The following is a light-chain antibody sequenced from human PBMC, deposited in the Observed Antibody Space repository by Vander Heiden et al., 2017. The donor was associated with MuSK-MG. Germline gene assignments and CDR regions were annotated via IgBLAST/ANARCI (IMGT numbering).Light chain of an antibody. Sequence: SYELTQPPSVSVSPGQTARITCSGDALPKKYAYWYQQKSGQDPVLDSYEDSKRHSGIPARFSGSISGTMATLTISGAQVEDEADYYCYSTDSSGNHGVFGGGTKLTVL. J-gene: IGLJ2*01. CDR3: YSTDSSGNHGV. V-gene: IGLV3-10*01. CDR2: EDS. CDR1: ALPKKY.